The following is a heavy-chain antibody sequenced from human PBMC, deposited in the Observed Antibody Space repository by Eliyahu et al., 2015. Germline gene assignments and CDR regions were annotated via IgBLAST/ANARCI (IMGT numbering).Heavy chain of an antibody. Sequence: EVNLLESGGGLEQPGGSLRLSCEGSGFTFDSYAMTWVRQAPGKGLEWVSAISGSGGSTFYAGSVKGRFTISRDNSKNTLYLQMNSLKAEDTAVYYCVKGRYCPGGGCYYYYGLDVWAKGTSVTVSS. D-gene: IGHD2-8*02. J-gene: IGHJ6*04. CDR1: GFTFDSYA. CDR3: VKGRYCPGGGCYYYYGLDV. V-gene: IGHV3-23*01. CDR2: ISGSGGST.